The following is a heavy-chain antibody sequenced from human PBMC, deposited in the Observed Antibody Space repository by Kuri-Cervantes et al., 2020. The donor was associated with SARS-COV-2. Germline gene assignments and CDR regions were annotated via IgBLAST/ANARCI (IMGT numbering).Heavy chain of an antibody. CDR2: INSDGSST. CDR3: ADFYGGFPG. V-gene: IGHV3-74*01. J-gene: IGHJ4*02. D-gene: IGHD4-23*01. CDR1: GFTFSSYW. Sequence: GESLKISCAASGFTFSSYWMHWVRQAPGKGLVWVSRINSDGSSTSYADSVKGRFTISRDNAKNSLYLQMNSLRDEDTAVYYCADFYGGFPGWGQGTLVTVSS.